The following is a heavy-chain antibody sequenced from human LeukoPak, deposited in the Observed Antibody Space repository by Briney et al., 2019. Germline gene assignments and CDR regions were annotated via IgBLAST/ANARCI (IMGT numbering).Heavy chain of an antibody. CDR1: GFTFSSYA. V-gene: IGHV3-23*01. J-gene: IGHJ4*02. CDR2: ISGSGGST. Sequence: GGSLRLSCAASGFTFSSYAMSWVRQAPGKGLEWVSAISGSGGSTYYADSVKGRFTISRDNSKNTLYPQMNSLRAEDTAVYYCAKDIGSWFGELLGYFDYWGQGTLVTVSS. CDR3: AKDIGSWFGELLGYFDY. D-gene: IGHD3-10*01.